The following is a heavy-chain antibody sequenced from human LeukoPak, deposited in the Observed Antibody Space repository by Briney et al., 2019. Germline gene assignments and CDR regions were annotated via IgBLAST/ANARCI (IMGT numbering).Heavy chain of an antibody. CDR3: AKDLSPWAGLLTVAGSDAFDI. J-gene: IGHJ3*02. V-gene: IGHV3-23*01. D-gene: IGHD6-19*01. Sequence: PGGSLRLSCTASGFTFSSYAMNWVRQAPGKGLEWVSTISGSGGSTYYADSVKGRFTISRDNSRNTLYLQMNSLRVEDTAVYYCAKDLSPWAGLLTVAGSDAFDIWGQGTVVTVSS. CDR2: ISGSGGST. CDR1: GFTFSSYA.